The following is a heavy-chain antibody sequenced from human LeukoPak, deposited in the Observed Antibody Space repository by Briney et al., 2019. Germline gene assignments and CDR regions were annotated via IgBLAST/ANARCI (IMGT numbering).Heavy chain of an antibody. D-gene: IGHD6-13*01. CDR1: GFTFSSYW. CDR2: INSDGSST. J-gene: IGHJ4*02. V-gene: IGHV3-74*01. Sequence: GGSLRLSCAASGFTFSSYWMHWVRQAPGKGLVWVSRINSDGSSTNYADSVKGRFTISRDNAKNTLYLQVKSLRAEDTAVYYCARGPSFSSSWTRITYDYWGQGTLVTVSS. CDR3: ARGPSFSSSWTRITYDY.